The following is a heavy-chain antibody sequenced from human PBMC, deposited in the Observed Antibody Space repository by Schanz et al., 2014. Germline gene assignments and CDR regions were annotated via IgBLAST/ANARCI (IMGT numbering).Heavy chain of an antibody. CDR3: ARDLLVSHYDFWSGNDY. D-gene: IGHD3-3*01. Sequence: EVQLVESGGGLVQPGGSLRLSCAASGFTVSNSYIHWVRQAPGKGLEWVSTIYSSGSTYYADSVRGRFTISRDNSKNTLYLQMNSLRAEDTAVYYCARDLLVSHYDFWSGNDYWGQGTLVTVSS. CDR1: GFTVSNSY. CDR2: IYSSGST. J-gene: IGHJ4*02. V-gene: IGHV3-53*01.